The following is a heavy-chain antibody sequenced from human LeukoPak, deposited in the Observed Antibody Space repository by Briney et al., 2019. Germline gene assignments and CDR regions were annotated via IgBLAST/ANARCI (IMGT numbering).Heavy chain of an antibody. Sequence: SETLSLTCTVSGGSISSSSYYWGWIRQPPGKGLEWIGSIYYSGSTYYNPSLKSRVTISVDTSKNQFSLKLSSVTAADTAVYYCARHAFYYGSGSDWFDPWGQGTLVTGSS. CDR2: IYYSGST. D-gene: IGHD3-10*01. J-gene: IGHJ5*02. CDR3: ARHAFYYGSGSDWFDP. V-gene: IGHV4-39*01. CDR1: GGSISSSSYY.